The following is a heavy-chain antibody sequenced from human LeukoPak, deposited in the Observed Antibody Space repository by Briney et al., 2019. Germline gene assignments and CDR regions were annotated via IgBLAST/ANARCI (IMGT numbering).Heavy chain of an antibody. Sequence: ASVKVSCKASGYSFTNYGISWVRQAPGQGLEWMGGIIPIFGTANYAQKFQGRVTITADESTSTAYMELSSLRSEDTAVYYCASGVVRYYYGSGSYPNFDYWGQGTLVTVSS. J-gene: IGHJ4*02. CDR1: GYSFTNYG. CDR3: ASGVVRYYYGSGSYPNFDY. D-gene: IGHD3-10*01. V-gene: IGHV1-69*13. CDR2: IIPIFGTA.